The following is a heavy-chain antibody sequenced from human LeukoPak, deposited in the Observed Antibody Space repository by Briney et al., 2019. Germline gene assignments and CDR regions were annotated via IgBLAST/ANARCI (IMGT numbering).Heavy chain of an antibody. Sequence: PGGSLRLSCAASGFTFSSYSMNWVRQAPGKGLEWVSGISWNSGSIGYADSVKGRFTISRDNAKNSLYLQMNSLRAEDTALYYCAKGRSSTSCLDYWGQGTLVTVSS. V-gene: IGHV3-9*01. CDR1: GFTFSSYS. D-gene: IGHD2-2*01. J-gene: IGHJ4*02. CDR2: ISWNSGSI. CDR3: AKGRSSTSCLDY.